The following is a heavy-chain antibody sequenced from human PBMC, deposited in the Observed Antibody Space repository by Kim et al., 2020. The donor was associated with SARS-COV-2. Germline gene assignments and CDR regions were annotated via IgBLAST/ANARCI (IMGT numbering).Heavy chain of an antibody. J-gene: IGHJ4*02. V-gene: IGHV4-39*01. Sequence: LKVQVTISVDTSKNQFALKLSSVTAADTAVYYCARRIRSGIAVARGYYFDYWGQGTLVTVSS. CDR3: ARRIRSGIAVARGYYFDY. D-gene: IGHD6-19*01.